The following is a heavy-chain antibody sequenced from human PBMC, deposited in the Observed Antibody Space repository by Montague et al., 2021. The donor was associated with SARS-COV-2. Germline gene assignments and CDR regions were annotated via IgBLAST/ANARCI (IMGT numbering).Heavy chain of an antibody. D-gene: IGHD2/OR15-2a*01. CDR1: GLTFSHYS. CDR3: ARASRLSDSWYGFGV. Sequence: SLRLSCAASGLTFSHYSINWVRQAPGKGLEWVSSIRKIRDYIYYADSVKGRFTISRDNAKNSLYLQMNSLRAEDTAVYYCARASRLSDSWYGFGVWGRGTSVTVSS. CDR2: IRKIRDYI. V-gene: IGHV3-21*01. J-gene: IGHJ6*02.